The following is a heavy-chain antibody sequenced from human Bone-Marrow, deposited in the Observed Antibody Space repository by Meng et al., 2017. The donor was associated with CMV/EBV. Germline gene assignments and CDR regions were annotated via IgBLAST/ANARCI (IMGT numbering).Heavy chain of an antibody. Sequence: GSLRLSCTVSGYSIRSDYYWGWIRQPPGKGLEWIGYIYHSGSTYYNPSLQSRVTISVDTSKNQFSLKLSSVTAADTAVYYCASLSGYATYFDYWGQGTLVTVSS. V-gene: IGHV4-38-2*02. CDR2: IYHSGST. CDR3: ASLSGYATYFDY. J-gene: IGHJ4*02. D-gene: IGHD5-12*01. CDR1: GYSIRSDYY.